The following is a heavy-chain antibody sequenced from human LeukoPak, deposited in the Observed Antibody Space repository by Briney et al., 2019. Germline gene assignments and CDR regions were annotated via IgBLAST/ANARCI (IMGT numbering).Heavy chain of an antibody. J-gene: IGHJ4*02. CDR3: AKDGVNGGLFEY. V-gene: IGHV3-30*18. CDR1: GFTFSTYH. Sequence: GRSLRLSCGASGFTFSTYHMHWVRQAPGKGLEWVAVISNDERDKWYTDSVKGRFTISRDNSKNTLYLQINSLRTEDTGVYYCAKDGVNGGLFEYWGQGTLVTDSS. D-gene: IGHD3-3*01. CDR2: ISNDERDK.